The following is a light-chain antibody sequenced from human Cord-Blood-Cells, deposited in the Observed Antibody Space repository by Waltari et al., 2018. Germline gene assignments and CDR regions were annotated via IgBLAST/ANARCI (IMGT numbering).Light chain of an antibody. Sequence: DIQMTQSPSSLSASVGDRVTIPCRASQSISSYLNWYQQKPGKAPKLLIYAASSLQSGVPSRFSGSGSGTEFTLTISSPQPEDFATYYCQQSYSTPPWTFGQGTKVEIK. V-gene: IGKV1-39*01. J-gene: IGKJ1*01. CDR2: AAS. CDR3: QQSYSTPPWT. CDR1: QSISSY.